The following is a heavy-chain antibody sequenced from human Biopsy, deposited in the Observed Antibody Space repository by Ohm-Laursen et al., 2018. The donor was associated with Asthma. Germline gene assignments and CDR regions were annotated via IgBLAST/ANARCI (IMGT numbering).Heavy chain of an antibody. CDR2: ISRSSDTI. CDR3: ARDRYNDFWGGYYPTAFDH. Sequence: SLRLSCTAFGFTFGTFGMNWVRQAPGKGLEWVSYISRSSDTIHYADSVRGRFTISRDNARNSLYLQMNSLRDEDTAAYYCARDRYNDFWGGYYPTAFDHWGQGTPVAVSS. V-gene: IGHV3-48*02. CDR1: GFTFGTFG. D-gene: IGHD3-3*01. J-gene: IGHJ4*02.